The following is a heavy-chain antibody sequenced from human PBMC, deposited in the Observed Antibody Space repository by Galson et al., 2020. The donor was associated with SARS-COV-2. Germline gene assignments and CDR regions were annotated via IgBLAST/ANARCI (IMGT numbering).Heavy chain of an antibody. J-gene: IGHJ6*03. V-gene: IGHV4-31*03. CDR3: ARAGLEWLLSTDYYYYYMDV. CDR1: GGSISSGGYS. Sequence: SETLSLTCTVSGGSISSGGYSWSWIRQHPGKGLEWIGYIYYSGSTYYNPSLTSRVTISVDTSKNQFSLKLSSVTAADTAVYYCARAGLEWLLSTDYYYYYMDVWGKGTTVTVAS. CDR2: IYYSGST. D-gene: IGHD3-3*01.